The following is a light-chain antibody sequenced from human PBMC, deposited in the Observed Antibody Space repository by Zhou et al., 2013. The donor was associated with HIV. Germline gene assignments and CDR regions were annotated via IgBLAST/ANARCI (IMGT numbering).Light chain of an antibody. CDR3: QQYGRSPIT. J-gene: IGKJ4*01. V-gene: IGKV3-15*01. Sequence: DIVMTQSPATLSVSPGERATLSCRASQSVSGNLAWYQQKPGQAPRLLIYGASTRATGIPARFTGSGSGTDFTLTISRLEPEDFAVYYCQQYGRSPITFGGGTKVEIK. CDR1: QSVSGN. CDR2: GAS.